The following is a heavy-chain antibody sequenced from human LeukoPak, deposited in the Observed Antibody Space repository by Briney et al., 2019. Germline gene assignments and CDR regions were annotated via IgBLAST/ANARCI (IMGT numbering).Heavy chain of an antibody. CDR2: IRSNGNEK. Sequence: GGSLRLSCAASGLNFRGYAMHSVRQAPGKGLEWVALIRSNGNEKFYLDAVQGRFTISRDNSKNTLFLQMSSLRPEDTAVYYCAKDRDGSGSFKKRMDVWGQGTTVSVSS. CDR3: AKDRDGSGSFKKRMDV. J-gene: IGHJ6*02. D-gene: IGHD3-10*01. V-gene: IGHV3-30*02. CDR1: GLNFRGYA.